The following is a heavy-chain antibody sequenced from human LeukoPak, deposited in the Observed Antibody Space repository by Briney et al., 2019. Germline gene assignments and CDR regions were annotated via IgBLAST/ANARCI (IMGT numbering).Heavy chain of an antibody. V-gene: IGHV3-7*01. CDR3: ARAKGGGRVRYFDWLLTGTYFDY. Sequence: TGGSLRLSCAASGFTFSSYWMSWDRQAPGKGRGWVANIKQDGSEKYYVDSVKGRFTISRDNAKNSLYLQMNSLRAEDTAVYYCARAKGGGRVRYFDWLLTGTYFDYWGQGTLVTVSS. D-gene: IGHD3-9*01. CDR1: GFTFSSYW. CDR2: IKQDGSEK. J-gene: IGHJ4*02.